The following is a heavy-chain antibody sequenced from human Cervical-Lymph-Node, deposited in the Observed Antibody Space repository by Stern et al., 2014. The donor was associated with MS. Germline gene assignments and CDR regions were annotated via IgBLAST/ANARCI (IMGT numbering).Heavy chain of an antibody. CDR2: ISSTSNSM. V-gene: IGHV3-21*01. J-gene: IGHJ6*02. CDR3: ARDTLYYGLDV. Sequence: VQLLESGGGLVKPGGSLTLSCVASGFTFNSDGMTWVRQAPGKGLEWISSISSTSNSMQYAASARGRFTVSRDNAKKSLFLEMNSLRAEDTATYYCARDTLYYGLDVWGQGTTVTVSS. CDR1: GFTFNSDG.